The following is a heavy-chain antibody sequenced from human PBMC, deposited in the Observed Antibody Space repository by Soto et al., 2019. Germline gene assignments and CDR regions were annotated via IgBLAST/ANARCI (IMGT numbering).Heavy chain of an antibody. CDR2: ISYDGSNK. J-gene: IGHJ6*02. V-gene: IGHV3-30-3*01. D-gene: IGHD2-2*01. Sequence: GGSLRLSCAASGFTFSSYAMHWVRQAPGKGLEWVAVISYDGSNKYYADSVKGRFTISRDNSKNTLYLQMNSLRAEDTAVYYCARGPRRVGYCSSTSCYAGVPYYYYYGMDVWGQGTTVTVSS. CDR1: GFTFSSYA. CDR3: ARGPRRVGYCSSTSCYAGVPYYYYYGMDV.